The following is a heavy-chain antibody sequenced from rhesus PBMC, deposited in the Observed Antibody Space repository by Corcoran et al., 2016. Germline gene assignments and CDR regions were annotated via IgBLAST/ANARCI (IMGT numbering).Heavy chain of an antibody. J-gene: IGHJ4*01. CDR3: ARGIGAGTPYYFDF. CDR2: IFGNTAST. Sequence: QVQLQESGPGLVKPSETLSLTCAVSGGSIRGGYYWGWLRPHPGKGLDWIGNIFGNTASTYYNPSLKSRVTISKDTSKNQFSLNLSSVAAADTAVYYCARGIGAGTPYYFDFWGQGVLVTVSS. V-gene: IGHV4S7*01. CDR1: GGSIRGGYY. D-gene: IGHD1-1*01.